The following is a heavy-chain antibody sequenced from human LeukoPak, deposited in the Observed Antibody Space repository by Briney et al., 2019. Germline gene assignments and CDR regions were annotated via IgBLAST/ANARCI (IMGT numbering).Heavy chain of an antibody. CDR1: GFTFSNYA. CDR2: VSDSGDSA. J-gene: IGHJ4*02. V-gene: IGHV3-23*01. CDR3: AKTPSQGY. Sequence: GGSLRLSCAASGFTFSNYAVSWVRQAPGKGLEWVSTVSDSGDSAYYADSVKGRFTISRDNSKNTLYLQMNSLRAEDTAVYYCAKTPSQGYWGQGTLVTVSS.